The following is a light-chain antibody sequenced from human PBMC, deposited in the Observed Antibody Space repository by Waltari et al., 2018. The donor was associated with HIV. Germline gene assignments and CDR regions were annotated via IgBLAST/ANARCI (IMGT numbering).Light chain of an antibody. CDR3: YSAADNNLGV. CDR2: KDS. Sequence: SYELTQPPSVSVSPGQTARITCSGGVLAKKYARWFQQKPGQAPVLVIYKDSERPSGIPERFSGSSLGTTVTLTISGAQVEDEADYYCYSAADNNLGVFGGGTKLTVL. V-gene: IGLV3-27*01. J-gene: IGLJ3*02. CDR1: VLAKKY.